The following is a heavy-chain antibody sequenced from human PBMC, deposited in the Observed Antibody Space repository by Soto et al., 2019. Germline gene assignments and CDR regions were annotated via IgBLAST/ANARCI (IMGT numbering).Heavy chain of an antibody. J-gene: IGHJ3*02. D-gene: IGHD4-17*01. Sequence: QVQLVESGGGVVQPGRSLRLSCAAPGFTFSSYGMHWVRQAPGKGLEWVAVISYDGSNKYYADSVKGRFTISRDNSKNTLYLQMNSLRAEDTAVYYCAKPAPTTVTTGVAFDIWGQGTMVTVSS. CDR1: GFTFSSYG. V-gene: IGHV3-30*18. CDR3: AKPAPTTVTTGVAFDI. CDR2: ISYDGSNK.